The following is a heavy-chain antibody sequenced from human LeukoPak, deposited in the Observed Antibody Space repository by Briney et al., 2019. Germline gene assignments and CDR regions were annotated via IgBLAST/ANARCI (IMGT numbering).Heavy chain of an antibody. Sequence: ASVKVSCKASGYTFTGYYMHWVRQAPGQGLEWVGWINPNSGGTSYAQKFQGRVTMTRDTSISTAYMDLSRLRSDDTAVYYCAREVTARGFYYYMDVWGKGTTVTISS. J-gene: IGHJ6*03. CDR2: INPNSGGT. D-gene: IGHD2-21*02. CDR1: GYTFTGYY. CDR3: AREVTARGFYYYMDV. V-gene: IGHV1-2*02.